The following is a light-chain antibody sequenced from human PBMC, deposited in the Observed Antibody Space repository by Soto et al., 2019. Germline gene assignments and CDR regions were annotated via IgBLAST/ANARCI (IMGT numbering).Light chain of an antibody. J-gene: IGKJ4*01. V-gene: IGKV4-1*01. CDR3: QHCFNTYTFGGNTPS. Sequence: DIVMTQSPDSLAVSLGERATINCKSSQSVLSSSNNKNYLAWYQQKPGQPPKLLIYWASTRGSGVPDRFSGSGSGTDFTLTISSLQAEDVAVYYCQHCFNTYTFGGNTPSFGGGTKVEIK. CDR1: QSVLSSSNNKNY. CDR2: WAS.